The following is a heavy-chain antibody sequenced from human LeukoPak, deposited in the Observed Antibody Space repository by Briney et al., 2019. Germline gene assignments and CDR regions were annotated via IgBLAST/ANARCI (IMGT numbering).Heavy chain of an antibody. V-gene: IGHV1-3*01. CDR2: INAGNGNT. CDR1: GYTFTSYA. CDR3: ARDYCDSTTCLLDY. Sequence: ASVKVSCKASGYTFTSYAMHWVRQAPGQRLEWMGWINAGNGNTKYSQKFQGRVTITRDTSASTAYMELSSLRSEDTAVYYCARDYCDSTTCLLDYWGQGTPVTVSS. D-gene: IGHD2/OR15-2a*01. J-gene: IGHJ4*02.